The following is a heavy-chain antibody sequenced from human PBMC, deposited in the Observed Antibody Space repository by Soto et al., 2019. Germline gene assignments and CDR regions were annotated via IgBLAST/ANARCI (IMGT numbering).Heavy chain of an antibody. D-gene: IGHD3-10*01. J-gene: IGHJ4*02. CDR1: GYFFTSHY. V-gene: IGHV1-2*06. CDR3: AREVTYGGGSFSLGL. CDR2: INPNNGDT. Sequence: QVQLVQSGAEVEKPGASVMVSCKPSGYFFTSHYIHWVRLAPGRGLEWMGRINPNNGDTNSPQKFQGRVTMTSDTSISTAYMEMSGLRSDATALYYCAREVTYGGGSFSLGLWGQGTLVTVSS.